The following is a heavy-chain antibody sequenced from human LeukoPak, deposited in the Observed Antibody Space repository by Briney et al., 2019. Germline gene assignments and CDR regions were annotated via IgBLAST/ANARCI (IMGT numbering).Heavy chain of an antibody. CDR1: GFTFNNHP. J-gene: IGHJ3*01. Sequence: GGSLRLSCAASGFTFNNHPMHWVRQASGKRLEYVSAISPSGDWTWYADSVKGRFTISRDNSKNTMYLQMGSLRAEDTAVYYCARVWSAFDVWGQGTMVTVSS. V-gene: IGHV3-64*02. CDR2: ISPSGDWT. CDR3: ARVWSAFDV. D-gene: IGHD3-3*01.